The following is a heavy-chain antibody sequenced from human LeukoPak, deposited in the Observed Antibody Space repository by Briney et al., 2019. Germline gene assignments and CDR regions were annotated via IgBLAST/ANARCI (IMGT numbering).Heavy chain of an antibody. CDR1: GGSISSGGYY. D-gene: IGHD3-22*01. J-gene: IGHJ3*01. Sequence: KTSETLSLTCTVSGGSISSGGYYWSWIRQPPGKGLEWIGYIYHSGSTYYNPSLKSRVTISVDTSKNQFSLKLSSVTAADTAVYYCAVVVISRGAFDVWGQGTMVTVSS. CDR3: AVVVISRGAFDV. V-gene: IGHV4-30-2*05. CDR2: IYHSGST.